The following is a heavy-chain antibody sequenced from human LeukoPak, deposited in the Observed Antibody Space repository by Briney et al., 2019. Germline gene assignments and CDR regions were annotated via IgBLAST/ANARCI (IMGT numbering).Heavy chain of an antibody. Sequence: PSETLSLTCTVSGGPISSSSYYWGWIRQPPGKGLEWIGSIYYSGSTYYNPSLKSRVTISVDTSKNQFSLKLSSVTAADTAVYYCAREYYYDSSGYYLPNYYYYGMDVWGQGTTVTVSS. CDR2: IYYSGST. J-gene: IGHJ6*02. D-gene: IGHD3-22*01. CDR3: AREYYYDSSGYYLPNYYYYGMDV. V-gene: IGHV4-39*02. CDR1: GGPISSSSYY.